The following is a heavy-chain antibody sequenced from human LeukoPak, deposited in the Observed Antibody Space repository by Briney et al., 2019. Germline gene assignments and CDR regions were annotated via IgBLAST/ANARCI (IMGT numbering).Heavy chain of an antibody. CDR1: GYTFTNYG. CDR3: ARDWADGDYGVDY. J-gene: IGHJ4*02. CDR2: INAGNGNT. V-gene: IGHV1-3*01. D-gene: IGHD4-17*01. Sequence: ASVKVSCKTSGYTFTNYGISWVRQAPGQGLEWTGWINAGNGNTKYSQKFQGRVTLTRDTSASTAYMELSSLRSEDTAVYYCARDWADGDYGVDYWGQGTLVTVSS.